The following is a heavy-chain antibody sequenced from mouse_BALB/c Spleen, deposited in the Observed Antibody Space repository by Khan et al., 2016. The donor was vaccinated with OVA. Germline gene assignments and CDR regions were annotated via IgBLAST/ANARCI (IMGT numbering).Heavy chain of an antibody. J-gene: IGHJ3*01. V-gene: IGHV1-37*01. Sequence: EVQLQQSGPELVKPGASVKISCKASGYSFTDYTMNWVKQSHGKNLEWLGLINPYNVGTNYNPKFKGKATLTVDNSSSTAHMVLLILPPEDSAVYYGSRGGYGGLTYWGQGTLVTVSA. CDR2: INPYNVGT. CDR3: SRGGYGGLTY. CDR1: GYSFTDYT. D-gene: IGHD1-1*01.